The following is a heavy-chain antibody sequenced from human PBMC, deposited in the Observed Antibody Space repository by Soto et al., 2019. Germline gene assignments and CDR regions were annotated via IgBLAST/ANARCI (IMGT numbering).Heavy chain of an antibody. CDR2: IWYDGSNK. CDR3: ARDSGYCSGGSCPAMDV. CDR1: GFTFSSYG. V-gene: IGHV3-33*01. D-gene: IGHD2-15*01. J-gene: IGHJ6*04. Sequence: GGSQRLSCAASGFTFSSYGMHWVRQAPGKGLEWVAVIWYDGSNKYYADSVKGRFTISRDNSKNTLYLQMNSLRAEDTAVYYCARDSGYCSGGSCPAMDVWGKGTTVTVSS.